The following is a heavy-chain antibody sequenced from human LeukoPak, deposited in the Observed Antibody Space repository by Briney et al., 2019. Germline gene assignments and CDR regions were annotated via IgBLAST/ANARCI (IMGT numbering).Heavy chain of an antibody. CDR1: GFTFSDYY. CDR3: ARDTSSGYCSSPRCRTYYFDY. Sequence: PRGSLRLSCAASGFTFSDYYMSWIRQAPGKGLEWVSYISSSGSTIYYADSVKGRFTISRDNAKNSLYLQMNSLRAEDTAVYYCARDTSSGYCSSPRCRTYYFDYWGQGTLVTVSS. CDR2: ISSSGSTI. V-gene: IGHV3-11*01. J-gene: IGHJ4*02. D-gene: IGHD2-2*01.